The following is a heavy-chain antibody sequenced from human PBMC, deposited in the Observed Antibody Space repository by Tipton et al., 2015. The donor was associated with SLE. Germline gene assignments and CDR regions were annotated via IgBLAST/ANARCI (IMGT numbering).Heavy chain of an antibody. J-gene: IGHJ4*02. CDR1: GFTFSSYG. CDR2: ISYDGNDK. V-gene: IGHV3-30*03. CDR3: ARDFTGPKDY. D-gene: IGHD1-7*01. Sequence: SLRLSCAASGFTFSSYGLHWVRQAPGKGLEWVSFISYDGNDKNYADSVKGRFTISRDKSKNTLFLQMNSLRPADTAVYYCARDFTGPKDYWGQGTLVTVSS.